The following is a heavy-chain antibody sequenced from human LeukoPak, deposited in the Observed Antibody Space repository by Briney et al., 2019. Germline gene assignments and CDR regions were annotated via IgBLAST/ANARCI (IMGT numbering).Heavy chain of an antibody. D-gene: IGHD5-18*01. CDR2: TYYRSKWYN. CDR3: ARERYSYRKPLDY. V-gene: IGHV6-1*01. Sequence: SQTLSLTCALSGDSVSSNSAAWNWLRQSPSRGLEWLGRTYYRSKWYNDYAVSVKSRITINPDTSKNQFSLQLNSVTPEDTAVYYCARERYSYRKPLDYWGQGTLVTVSS. J-gene: IGHJ4*02. CDR1: GDSVSSNSAA.